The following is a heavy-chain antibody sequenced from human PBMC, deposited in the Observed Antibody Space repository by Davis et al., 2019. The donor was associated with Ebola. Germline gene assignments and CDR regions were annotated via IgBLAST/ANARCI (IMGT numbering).Heavy chain of an antibody. Sequence: ASVKVSCKASGGTFSSYAISWVRQAPGQGLEWMGWISANSGNTNYAQRFQGRVTMARDTSTSTAYMELTSLKSDDTAVYYCARDRYSDGSGYFFEQSHWGQGTLVTVSS. J-gene: IGHJ4*02. D-gene: IGHD3-22*01. CDR1: GGTFSSYA. CDR2: ISANSGNT. V-gene: IGHV1-18*01. CDR3: ARDRYSDGSGYFFEQSH.